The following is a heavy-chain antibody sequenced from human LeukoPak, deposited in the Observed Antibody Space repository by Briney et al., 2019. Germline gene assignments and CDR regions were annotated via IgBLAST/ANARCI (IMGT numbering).Heavy chain of an antibody. CDR2: ISSDGNDA. Sequence: GGSLRLSCVVSGFTVSSHWMHWVRQAPGMGLVWVSRISSDGNDASYADSVKGRFTISRDSAKNTLYLQMNSLRGEDTAVYYCVGEKCGGWYSEGFDYWGQGTLVTVSS. J-gene: IGHJ4*02. D-gene: IGHD6-19*01. CDR3: VGEKCGGWYSEGFDY. CDR1: GFTVSSHW. V-gene: IGHV3-74*01.